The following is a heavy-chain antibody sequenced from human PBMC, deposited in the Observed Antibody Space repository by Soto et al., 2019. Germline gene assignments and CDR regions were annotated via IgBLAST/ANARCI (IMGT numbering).Heavy chain of an antibody. Sequence: VASVKVSCKASGGTFSSYAISWVRQAPGQGLEWMGGIIPIFGTANYAQKFQGRVTITADESTSTAYMELSSLRSEDTAVYYCARTSGSYPPFDYWGQGTLVTVSS. CDR2: IIPIFGTA. CDR3: ARTSGSYPPFDY. CDR1: GGTFSSYA. D-gene: IGHD3-16*02. J-gene: IGHJ4*02. V-gene: IGHV1-69*13.